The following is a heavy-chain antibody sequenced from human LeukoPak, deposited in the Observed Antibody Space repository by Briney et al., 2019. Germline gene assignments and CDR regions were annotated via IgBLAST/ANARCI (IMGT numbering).Heavy chain of an antibody. Sequence: PGRSLRLSCAASGFTFSSYAMHWVRQAPGKGLEWVAVISYDESNKYYADSVKGRFTISRDNSKNTLYLQMNSLRAEDTAVYYCARDKDEALDYWGQGTLVTVSS. V-gene: IGHV3-30-3*01. CDR2: ISYDESNK. J-gene: IGHJ4*02. CDR3: ARDKDEALDY. CDR1: GFTFSSYA.